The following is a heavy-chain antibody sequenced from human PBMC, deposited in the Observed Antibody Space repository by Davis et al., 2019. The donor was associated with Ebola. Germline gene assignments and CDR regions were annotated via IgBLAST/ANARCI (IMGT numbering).Heavy chain of an antibody. CDR1: GGTFSRYA. D-gene: IGHD2-2*01. V-gene: IGHV1-69*13. Sequence: SVTVSCTAPGGTFSRYAISWVRPAPAQGLEWMGGIIPIFGTANYAQKFQGRVTITADESTSTAYMELSSLRSEDTAVYYCAREYQLYSSGMDVWGQGTTVTVSS. CDR2: IIPIFGTA. CDR3: AREYQLYSSGMDV. J-gene: IGHJ6*02.